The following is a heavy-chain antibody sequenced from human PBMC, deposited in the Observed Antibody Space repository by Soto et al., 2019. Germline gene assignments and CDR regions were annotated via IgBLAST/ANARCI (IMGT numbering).Heavy chain of an antibody. D-gene: IGHD3-9*01. V-gene: IGHV4-30-4*01. J-gene: IGHJ6*02. Sequence: SETLSLTCSVSGCSISSGSYYWSYIRQPPGKVLEWIGYIYYSGSAYYNPSLKSRVTISVDTSKNQFSLKLSSVTAADTAVYYCARDHYVYDILTGYGYYYGMDVWGQGTTVT. CDR2: IYYSGSA. CDR1: GCSISSGSYY. CDR3: ARDHYVYDILTGYGYYYGMDV.